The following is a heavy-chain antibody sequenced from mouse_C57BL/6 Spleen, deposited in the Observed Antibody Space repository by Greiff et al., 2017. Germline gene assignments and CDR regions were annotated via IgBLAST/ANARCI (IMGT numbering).Heavy chain of an antibody. J-gene: IGHJ4*01. CDR1: GFTFSDYG. Sequence: EVQGVESGGGLVKPGGSLKLSCAASGFTFSDYGMHWVRQAPEKGLEWVAYISSGSSTIYYADTVKGRFTISRDNAKNTLFLQMTSLRSEDTAMYYCARRITTVVATGDYYAMDYWGQGTSVTVSS. D-gene: IGHD1-1*01. CDR3: ARRITTVVATGDYYAMDY. CDR2: ISSGSSTI. V-gene: IGHV5-17*01.